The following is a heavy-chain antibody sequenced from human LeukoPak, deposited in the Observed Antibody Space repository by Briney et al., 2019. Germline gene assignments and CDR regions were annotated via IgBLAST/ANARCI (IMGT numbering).Heavy chain of an antibody. D-gene: IGHD3-3*01. CDR3: ARVIWSGYYQIDY. CDR1: GFTFSSYS. J-gene: IGHJ4*02. Sequence: GGSLRLSCAASGFTFSSYSMNWVRQAPGKGLEWVSYIRSGGSVTRYADYVEGRFTISRDNAKNSLYLQMNSLRAEDTAVYYCARVIWSGYYQIDYWGQGTLVTVSS. V-gene: IGHV3-48*01. CDR2: IRSGGSVT.